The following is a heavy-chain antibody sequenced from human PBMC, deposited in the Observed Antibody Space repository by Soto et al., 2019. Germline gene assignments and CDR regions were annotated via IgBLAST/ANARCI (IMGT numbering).Heavy chain of an antibody. D-gene: IGHD6-13*01. J-gene: IGHJ4*02. CDR1: GYTFTRYY. CDR2: INPSGGSI. V-gene: IGHV1-46*01. CDR3: GRDMNVLTAAAGPDY. Sequence: ASVKVSCKASGYTFTRYYMHWVRQAPGQGLEWMGVINPSGGSISYAQNFQGRVTMTRDTSTSTVYMELSSLRSDDTAVYYCGRDMNVLTAAAGPDYWGQGTLVT.